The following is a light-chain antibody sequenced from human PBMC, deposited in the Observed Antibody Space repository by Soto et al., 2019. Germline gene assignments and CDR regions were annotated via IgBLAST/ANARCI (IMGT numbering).Light chain of an antibody. Sequence: QSALTQPASVSGSPGQSITISCTGTSSDVGGYNYVSWYQQHPGKAPKLMIYEVSKRPSGVPDRFSASKSGNTASLTVYGLQAEDEADYYCSSFAGGDSPVLFGGGTKVTVL. J-gene: IGLJ3*02. CDR2: EVS. V-gene: IGLV2-8*01. CDR3: SSFAGGDSPVL. CDR1: SSDVGGYNY.